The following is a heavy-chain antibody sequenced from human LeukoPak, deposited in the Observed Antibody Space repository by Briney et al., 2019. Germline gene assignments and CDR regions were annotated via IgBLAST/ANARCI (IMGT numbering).Heavy chain of an antibody. CDR1: GGSISSGDYY. CDR2: IYYSGST. Sequence: PSQTLSLTCTVSGGSISSGDYYWRWIRQPPGKGLEWIGYIYYSGSTYYNPSLKSRVTISVDTSKNQFSLKLSSVTAADTAVYYCARVRSITIFGVVIDWNWFDPWGQGTLVTVSS. V-gene: IGHV4-30-4*08. CDR3: ARVRSITIFGVVIDWNWFDP. J-gene: IGHJ5*02. D-gene: IGHD3-3*01.